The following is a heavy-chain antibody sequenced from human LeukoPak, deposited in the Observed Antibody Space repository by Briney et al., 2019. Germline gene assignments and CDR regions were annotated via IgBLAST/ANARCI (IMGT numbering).Heavy chain of an antibody. CDR3: AKAIHSSSSGVVDY. J-gene: IGHJ4*02. V-gene: IGHV3-30*02. CDR1: GFIFSNYA. D-gene: IGHD6-6*01. CDR2: IRYDGSNK. Sequence: GGSLRLSCAASGFIFSNYAMHWVRQAPGKGLEWVTFIRYDGSNKYYAESVKGRFTISRDNSKDTLYLQMNSLRAEDTAVYYCAKAIHSSSSGVVDYWGQGTLVTVSS.